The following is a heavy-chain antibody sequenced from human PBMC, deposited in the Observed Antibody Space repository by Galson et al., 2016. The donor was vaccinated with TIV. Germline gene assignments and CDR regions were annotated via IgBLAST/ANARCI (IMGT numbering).Heavy chain of an antibody. Sequence: SVKVSCKASGYTFTNYGMSWVRQAPGQGPEWMGWIRTSNGGTNRAQKFQERVTLTRDTSTTTAYMELMRLRFDNTAVYYCARDWDGSVNWFDPWGQGTLVTVSS. CDR1: GYTFTNYG. V-gene: IGHV1-18*01. D-gene: IGHD1-1*01. CDR3: ARDWDGSVNWFDP. J-gene: IGHJ5*02. CDR2: IRTSNGGT.